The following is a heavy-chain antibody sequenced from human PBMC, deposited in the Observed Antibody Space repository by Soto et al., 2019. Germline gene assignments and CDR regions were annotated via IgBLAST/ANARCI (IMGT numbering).Heavy chain of an antibody. D-gene: IGHD2-2*01. CDR3: ARSNIVLVPAAISPAMVRGVITNCYYGMDV. Sequence: QVQLVQSGAEVKKPGSSVKVSCKASGGTFSSYAISWVRQAPGQGLEWMGGIIPIFGTANYAQKFQGRVTITADESTSTAYMELSSLRSEDTAVYYCARSNIVLVPAAISPAMVRGVITNCYYGMDVWGQGTTVTVSS. CDR2: IIPIFGTA. CDR1: GGTFSSYA. J-gene: IGHJ6*02. V-gene: IGHV1-69*12.